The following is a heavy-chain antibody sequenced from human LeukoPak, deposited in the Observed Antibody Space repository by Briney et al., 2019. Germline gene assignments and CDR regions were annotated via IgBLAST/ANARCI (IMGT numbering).Heavy chain of an antibody. V-gene: IGHV3-7*01. CDR3: ARGKGYYYDSSGLIKD. CDR1: GFTFTTYW. J-gene: IGHJ4*02. Sequence: GGSLRLSCAASGFTFTTYWMSWVRQLPGKGLEWVANINQDGTEKYYVDSVKGRFTISRDNAKNSLYLQMNSLRAEDTAVYYCARGKGYYYDSSGLIKDWGQGTLVTVSS. D-gene: IGHD3-22*01. CDR2: INQDGTEK.